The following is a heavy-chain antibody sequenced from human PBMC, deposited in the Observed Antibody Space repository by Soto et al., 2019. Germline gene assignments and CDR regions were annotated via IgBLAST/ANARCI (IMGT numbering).Heavy chain of an antibody. V-gene: IGHV1-8*01. J-gene: IGHJ5*02. CDR2: MNPNSGNT. CDR3: ARGIKYGAYSRWFDP. Sequence: ATVKVSCKASGYTFTSYDINWVRQATGQGLEYLGWMNPNSGNTGYAQKFQGRVTMTRDTSISTAYMELSSLRPEDSAVYFCARGIKYGAYSRWFDPWGQGTLVTVSS. D-gene: IGHD4-17*01. CDR1: GYTFTSYD.